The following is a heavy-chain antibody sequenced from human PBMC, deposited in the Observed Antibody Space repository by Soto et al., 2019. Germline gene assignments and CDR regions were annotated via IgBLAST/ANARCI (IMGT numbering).Heavy chain of an antibody. V-gene: IGHV3-49*04. J-gene: IGHJ4*02. CDR3: SRSLAIDFDS. CDR2: IRRIAYGGTT. Sequence: PRLSCSASGFNFAAYTMSWVRLTPGKGLEWVGFIRRIAYGGTTDYAASVKGRFTISRDDSRKIVYLQMSRLKIEDTAVYYCSRSLAIDFDSWGQGTLVTVSS. CDR1: GFNFAAYT.